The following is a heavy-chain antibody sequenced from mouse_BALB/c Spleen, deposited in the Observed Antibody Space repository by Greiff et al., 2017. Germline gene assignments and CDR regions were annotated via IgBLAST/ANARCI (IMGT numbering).Heavy chain of an antibody. J-gene: IGHJ2*01. CDR1: GFSLTSYG. Sequence: QVQLKESGPGLVAPSQSLSITCTVSGFSLTSYGVHWVRQSPGKGLEWLGVIWSGGSTDYNAAFISRLSISKDNSKSQVFFKMNSLQANDTAIYYCARTYYSNYFDYWGQGTTLTVSS. CDR2: IWSGGST. D-gene: IGHD2-5*01. CDR3: ARTYYSNYFDY. V-gene: IGHV2-2*02.